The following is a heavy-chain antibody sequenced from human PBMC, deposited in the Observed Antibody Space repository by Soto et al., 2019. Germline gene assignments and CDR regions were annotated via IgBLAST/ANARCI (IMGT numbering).Heavy chain of an antibody. CDR1: GDSVTSNSAT. Sequence: PSQTLSLTCAISGDSVTSNSATWNWIRQSPSRGLEWLGRTYYRSKWYNEYAVSVKSRITINPDTSKNQFSLHLNSVTPEDTAMYYCARVGGYDYGHAWYLELWGRGTLVTVSS. V-gene: IGHV6-1*01. CDR2: TYYRSKWYN. J-gene: IGHJ2*01. D-gene: IGHD5-18*01. CDR3: ARVGGYDYGHAWYLEL.